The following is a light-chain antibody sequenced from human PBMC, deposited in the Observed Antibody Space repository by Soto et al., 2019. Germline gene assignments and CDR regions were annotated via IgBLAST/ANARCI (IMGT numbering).Light chain of an antibody. J-gene: IGLJ3*02. CDR1: NSNIGNNY. V-gene: IGLV1-47*01. Sequence: QLVLTQPPSASGTPGQRVTISCSGSNSNIGNNYVYWYQQFPGTAPKVLIYRNNQRPSGVPDRISGSKSGTSASLAISRLRAEDEADYYCATWDDSLSGWVFGGGTQLTVL. CDR3: ATWDDSLSGWV. CDR2: RNN.